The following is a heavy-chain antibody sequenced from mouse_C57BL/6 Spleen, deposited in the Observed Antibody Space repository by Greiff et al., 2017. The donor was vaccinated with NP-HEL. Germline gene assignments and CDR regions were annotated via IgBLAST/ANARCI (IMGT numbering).Heavy chain of an antibody. Sequence: VQLQQSGAELVKPGASVKISCKASGYAFSSYWMNWVKQRPGKGLEWIGQIYPGDGDTNYNGKFKGKSTLTADKSSSTAYMQLSSLTSEDSAVYFCARSYDGYLYYFDYWGQGTTLTVFS. CDR1: GYAFSSYW. CDR3: ARSYDGYLYYFDY. CDR2: IYPGDGDT. D-gene: IGHD2-3*01. V-gene: IGHV1-80*01. J-gene: IGHJ2*01.